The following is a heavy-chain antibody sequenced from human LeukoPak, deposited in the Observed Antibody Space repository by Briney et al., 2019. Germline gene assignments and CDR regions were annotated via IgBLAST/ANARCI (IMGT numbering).Heavy chain of an antibody. Sequence: GGSLRLSCAASGFTFSSYAMSWVRQAPGKGLEWVAVIWYDGSNKYYADSVKGRFTISRDNSKNTLYLQMNSLRAEDTAVYYCATSSSWYIYWGQGTLVTVSS. CDR2: IWYDGSNK. CDR1: GFTFSSYA. J-gene: IGHJ4*02. CDR3: ATSSSWYIY. D-gene: IGHD6-13*01. V-gene: IGHV3-33*08.